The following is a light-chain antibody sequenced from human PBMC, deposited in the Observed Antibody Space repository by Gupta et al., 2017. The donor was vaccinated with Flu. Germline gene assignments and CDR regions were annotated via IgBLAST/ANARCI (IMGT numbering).Light chain of an antibody. Sequence: DIQMTPSPSYLSASVGDRVTITCRASQSISSYLNWYQQTPGKAPKFLIYSASNLQSGVSSRFSVSGSGTDFTLTISSLQPEDFATYYCQQSYTTPLTFGGGTKVEVK. V-gene: IGKV1-39*01. CDR2: SAS. CDR1: QSISSY. J-gene: IGKJ4*01. CDR3: QQSYTTPLT.